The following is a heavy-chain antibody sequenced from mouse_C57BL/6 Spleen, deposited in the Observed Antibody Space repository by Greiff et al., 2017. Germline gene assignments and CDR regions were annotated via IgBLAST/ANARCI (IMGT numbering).Heavy chain of an antibody. V-gene: IGHV14-4*01. CDR1: GFNIKDDY. D-gene: IGHD1-1*01. Sequence: EVQLQQPGAELVRPGASVKLSCTASGFNIKDDYMHWVKQRPEQGLEWIGWIDPENGDTEYASKFQGKATITAETSSNTAYLQLSSLTSEDTAVYYCTSRYYYGISLIAYWGQGTLVTVSA. CDR2: IDPENGDT. J-gene: IGHJ3*01. CDR3: TSRYYYGISLIAY.